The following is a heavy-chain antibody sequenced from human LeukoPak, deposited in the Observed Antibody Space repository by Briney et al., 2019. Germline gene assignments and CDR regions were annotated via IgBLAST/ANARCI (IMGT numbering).Heavy chain of an antibody. CDR1: GFTFSDYY. D-gene: IGHD3-10*01. CDR2: ISRSGSPI. J-gene: IGHJ4*02. V-gene: IGHV3-11*04. Sequence: GGSLRLSCAASGFTFSDYYMSWIRQAPGKGLEWVSYISRSGSPIYYADCVKGRFNISRDNAKNSLYLQMNSLRAEDTAVYYCARGMVRGLPYYFDYWGQGTLVTVSS. CDR3: ARGMVRGLPYYFDY.